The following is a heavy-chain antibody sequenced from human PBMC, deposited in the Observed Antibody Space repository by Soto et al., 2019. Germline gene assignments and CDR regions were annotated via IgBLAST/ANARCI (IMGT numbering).Heavy chain of an antibody. J-gene: IGHJ4*02. V-gene: IGHV3-30-3*01. Sequence: GGSLRLSCAASRFTFRYYAMHWIRQAPGKGLEWVSGIIASGTNQYYADSVKGRFTISRDNSQNILYLQMNSLRAEDTALYYCARRMAFTTGWYFDYWGQGTLVTVSS. CDR3: ARRMAFTTGWYFDY. CDR2: IIASGTNQ. D-gene: IGHD6-19*01. CDR1: RFTFRYYA.